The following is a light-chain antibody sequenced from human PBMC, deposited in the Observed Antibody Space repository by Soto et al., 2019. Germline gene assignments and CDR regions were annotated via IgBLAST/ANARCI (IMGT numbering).Light chain of an antibody. CDR3: QQYNSYAYN. CDR1: QSISSW. J-gene: IGKJ2*01. CDR2: DAS. V-gene: IGKV1-5*01. Sequence: DIQMTQSPSTLSASVGDRVTITCRASQSISSWLAWYQQRPGKAPKLLIYDASSLQSGVPSRFSGSGSGTEFTLTISSLQPDDFATYYCQQYNSYAYNFGQGNKLEIK.